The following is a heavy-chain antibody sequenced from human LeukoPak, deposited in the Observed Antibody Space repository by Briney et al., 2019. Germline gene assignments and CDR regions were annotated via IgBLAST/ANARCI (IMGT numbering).Heavy chain of an antibody. CDR1: GYTFTNYG. CDR3: ARRYYYDSSGFDY. Sequence: GASVKVSCKASGYTFTNYGTTWVRQAPGQGLEWMGWISGYQGSTNYAQKFQGRVTMTRDTSISTAYMELSRLRSDDTAVYYCARRYYYDSSGFDYWGQGTLVTVSS. CDR2: ISGYQGST. J-gene: IGHJ4*02. D-gene: IGHD3-22*01. V-gene: IGHV1-18*01.